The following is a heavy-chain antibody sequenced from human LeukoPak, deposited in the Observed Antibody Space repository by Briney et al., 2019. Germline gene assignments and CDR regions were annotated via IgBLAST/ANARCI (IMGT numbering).Heavy chain of an antibody. J-gene: IGHJ5*02. CDR3: ARVSSSWYWFDP. CDR2: INHSGST. CDR1: GGSISSYY. D-gene: IGHD6-13*01. V-gene: IGHV4-34*01. Sequence: SETLSLTCTVSGGSISSYYWSWTRQPPGKGLEWIGEINHSGSTNYNPSLKSRVTISVDTSKNQFSLKLSSVTAADTAVYYCARVSSSWYWFDPWGQGTLVTVSS.